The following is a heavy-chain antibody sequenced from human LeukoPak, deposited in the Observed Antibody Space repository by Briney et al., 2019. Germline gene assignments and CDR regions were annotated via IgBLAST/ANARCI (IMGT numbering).Heavy chain of an antibody. J-gene: IGHJ4*02. D-gene: IGHD2-2*01. CDR3: ARSTYQLLPTNFDY. V-gene: IGHV3-11*01. CDR1: GFIFSDYY. Sequence: GGSLRLSCAASGFIFSDYYMSWIRQAPGKGLEWVSYIRGSSSSGSTVYYADSVKGRFTISRDNAKNSLYLQMNSLRAEDTAVYYCARSTYQLLPTNFDYWGQGTLVTVSP. CDR2: IRGSSSSGSTV.